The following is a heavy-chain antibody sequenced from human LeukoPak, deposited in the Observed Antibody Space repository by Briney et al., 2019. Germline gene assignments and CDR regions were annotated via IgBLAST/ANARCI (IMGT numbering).Heavy chain of an antibody. Sequence: PSETLSLTCTVSGGSISSGKYYWAWIRQPPGRGLEWIGSINYSGTTYYTPSRKSRVTVAIDTSTKQFSLRLRSVTAADTAVYYCARLGSVDGWFAPWGQGSLVTVSS. CDR3: ARLGSVDGWFAP. CDR2: INYSGTT. CDR1: GGSISSGKYY. V-gene: IGHV4-39*07. J-gene: IGHJ5*02.